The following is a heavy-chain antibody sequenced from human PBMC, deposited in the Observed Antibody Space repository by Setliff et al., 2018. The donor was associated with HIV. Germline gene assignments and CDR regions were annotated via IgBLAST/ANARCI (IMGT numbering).Heavy chain of an antibody. J-gene: IGHJ5*02. CDR1: GFTVSTSY. Sequence: GESLRLSCAASGFTVSTSYMTWVRQAPGKGLEWVSVIHNDGRTDYADSVKGRFTIARDNSINILYLHMNNLIVEDTAVYYCAKGIKWLDPWGRGTLVTVSS. CDR3: AKGIKWLDP. V-gene: IGHV3-53*01. D-gene: IGHD2-15*01. CDR2: IHNDGRT.